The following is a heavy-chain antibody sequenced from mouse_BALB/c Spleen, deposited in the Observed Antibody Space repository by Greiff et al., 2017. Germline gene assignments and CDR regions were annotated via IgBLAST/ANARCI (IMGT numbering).Heavy chain of an antibody. D-gene: IGHD1-2*01. J-gene: IGHJ4*01. V-gene: IGHV10-1*02. CDR3: VRRHGPYAMDY. CDR1: GFTFNTYA. CDR2: IRSKSNNYAT. Sequence: EVKLVESGGGLVQPKGSLKLSCAASGFTFNTYAMNWVRQAPGKGLEWVARIRSKSNNYATYYADSVKDRFTISRDDSQSMLYLQMNNLKTEDTAMYYCVRRHGPYAMDYWGQGTSVTVSS.